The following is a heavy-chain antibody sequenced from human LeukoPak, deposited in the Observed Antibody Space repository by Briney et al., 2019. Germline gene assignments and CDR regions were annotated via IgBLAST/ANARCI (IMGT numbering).Heavy chain of an antibody. J-gene: IGHJ4*02. V-gene: IGHV3-23*01. CDR1: SFRFSSYA. Sequence: GGSLRLCCVASSFRFSSYAMRLLRLAPGKGLEWVSSIIASGGTSYYADSVRGRFTISRDNSKNKLYLQMNSLTAEDTAVYYCARGRTVWTDGGFDCWGQGTLVTVSS. CDR2: IIASGGTS. CDR3: ARGRTVWTDGGFDC. D-gene: IGHD3-16*01.